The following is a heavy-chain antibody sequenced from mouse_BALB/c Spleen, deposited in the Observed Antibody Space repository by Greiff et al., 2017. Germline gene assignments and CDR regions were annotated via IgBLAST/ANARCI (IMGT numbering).Heavy chain of an antibody. V-gene: IGHV7-3*02. CDR2: IRNKANGYTT. Sequence: EVQGVESGGGLVQPGGSLRLSCATSGFTFTDYYMSWVRQPPGKALEWLGFIRNKANGYTTEYSASVKGRFTISRDNSQSILDLQMNTLRAEDSATYYCARDGYRHYAMDYWGQGTSVTVSS. D-gene: IGHD2-14*01. J-gene: IGHJ4*01. CDR1: GFTFTDYY. CDR3: ARDGYRHYAMDY.